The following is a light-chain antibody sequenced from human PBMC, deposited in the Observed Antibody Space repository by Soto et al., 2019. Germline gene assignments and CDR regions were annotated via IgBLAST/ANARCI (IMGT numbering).Light chain of an antibody. CDR3: QQSASTPLT. CDR2: DAS. CDR1: QSISGW. J-gene: IGKJ4*01. V-gene: IGKV1-5*01. Sequence: DIQMTQSPSTLSASVGDRVTITCRASQSISGWLAWYQQKPGKAPKLLIFDASTLKSGGPSRFSGSGSGTGFTLTISSLQPDDFATYYCQQSASTPLTFGGGTKVEIK.